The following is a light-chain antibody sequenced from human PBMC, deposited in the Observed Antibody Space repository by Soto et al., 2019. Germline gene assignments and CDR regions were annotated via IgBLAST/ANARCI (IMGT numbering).Light chain of an antibody. Sequence: QSVLTQPPSASGTPGQRVTISCSGSSSNIGINAVNWYQQLPGTAPKLVIYSNIQRPSEVPDRFSASKSGTSASLSISGLQSDDEATYYCASWDDSLKRPVFGGGTQLTVL. CDR3: ASWDDSLKRPV. J-gene: IGLJ3*02. CDR2: SNI. V-gene: IGLV1-44*01. CDR1: SSNIGINA.